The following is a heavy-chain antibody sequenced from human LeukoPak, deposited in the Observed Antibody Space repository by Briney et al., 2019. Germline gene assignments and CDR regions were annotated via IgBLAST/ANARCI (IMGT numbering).Heavy chain of an antibody. CDR3: ARDGWLQLHAFDI. CDR1: GGTFSSYG. J-gene: IGHJ3*02. CDR2: IIPIFGKA. Sequence: GASVKVSCKASGGTFSSYGIRWVRQAPGQGLEWMGGIIPIFGKAKYAQMFQGRVTITADESTSTAYMEVNSLRSEYTAVYYCARDGWLQLHAFDIWGQGTMVTVSS. D-gene: IGHD5-24*01. V-gene: IGHV1-69*13.